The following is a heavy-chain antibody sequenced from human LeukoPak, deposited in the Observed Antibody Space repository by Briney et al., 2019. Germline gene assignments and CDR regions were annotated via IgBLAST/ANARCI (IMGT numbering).Heavy chain of an antibody. Sequence: GASVKVSCKASGYTFTGYYMHWVRQAPGQGLEWMGWINPNSGGTNYAQKFQGRVTMTRDTSISTAYMELSRLRSDDTAVYYCATEVVVVPAAIRDPYIAAEEAFDYWGRGTLVTVSS. V-gene: IGHV1-2*02. D-gene: IGHD2-2*01. J-gene: IGHJ4*02. CDR2: INPNSGGT. CDR3: ATEVVVVPAAIRDPYIAAEEAFDY. CDR1: GYTFTGYY.